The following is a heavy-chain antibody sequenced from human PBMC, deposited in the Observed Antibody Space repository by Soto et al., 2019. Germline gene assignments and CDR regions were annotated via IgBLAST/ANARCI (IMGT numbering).Heavy chain of an antibody. CDR2: ISSSRSTI. D-gene: IGHD2-2*01. Sequence: GGSLILSCAASGFTFSSYSMNWVRQAPGKGLEWVSYISSSRSTIYYADSVKGRFTISRDNAKNSLYLQMNSLRAEDTAVYYCARDCPGSNTTCYGSEWFDSWGQGTLVTVSS. V-gene: IGHV3-48*01. CDR1: GFTFSSYS. CDR3: ARDCPGSNTTCYGSEWFDS. J-gene: IGHJ5*01.